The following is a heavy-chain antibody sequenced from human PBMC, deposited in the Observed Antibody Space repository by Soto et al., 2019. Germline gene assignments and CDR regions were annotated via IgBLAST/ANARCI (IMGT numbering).Heavy chain of an antibody. V-gene: IGHV3-23*01. J-gene: IGHJ5*02. CDR1: GFTFSSYA. CDR3: ARAPQGLYNHMIGGNWFDP. D-gene: IGHD3-22*01. CDR2: INPNGGTT. Sequence: EVQLLESGGGLLQPGGSPRLSCAASGFTFSSYAMAWVRQAPGKGLEWVSSINPNGGTTYYADSVKGRFTISRDNSENTLYLQINGLRAEDTAVYYCARAPQGLYNHMIGGNWFDPWGQGTLVTVSS.